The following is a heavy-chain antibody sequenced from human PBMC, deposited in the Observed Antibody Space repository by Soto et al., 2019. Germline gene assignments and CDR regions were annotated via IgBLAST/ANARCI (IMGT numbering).Heavy chain of an antibody. CDR1: GGSFSGYY. J-gene: IGHJ6*02. D-gene: IGHD3-22*01. CDR2: INHSGST. CDR3: ARGSFHYDSSGYTELYYYYYGMDV. V-gene: IGHV4-34*01. Sequence: SETLSLTCAVYGGSFSGYYWSWIRQPPGKGLEWIGEINHSGSTNYNPSLKSRVTISVDTSKNQFSLKLSSVTAADTAVYYCARGSFHYDSSGYTELYYYYYGMDVWGQGTTVTSP.